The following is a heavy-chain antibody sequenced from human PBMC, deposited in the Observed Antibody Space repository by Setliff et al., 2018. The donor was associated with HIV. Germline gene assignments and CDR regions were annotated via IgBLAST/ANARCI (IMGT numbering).Heavy chain of an antibody. D-gene: IGHD6-13*01. J-gene: IGHJ3*02. V-gene: IGHV3-33*01. CDR2: IWYDGSNK. Sequence: PGESLKISCAASGFTFSSYGMHWVRQAPGKGLEWVAVIWYDGSNKYYADSVKGRFTISRDNSKNTLYLQMNSLRAEDTAVYYCARGRRSSSWYKASAIEIWGQGTMVTVSS. CDR1: GFTFSSYG. CDR3: ARGRRSSSWYKASAIEI.